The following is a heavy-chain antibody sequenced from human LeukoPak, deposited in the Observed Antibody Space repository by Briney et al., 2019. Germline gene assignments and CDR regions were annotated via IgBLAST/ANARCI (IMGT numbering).Heavy chain of an antibody. V-gene: IGHV1-69*05. D-gene: IGHD4-23*01. CDR2: IIPIFGTA. CDR3: ARDYGGNSGPSHAFDI. Sequence: SVKVSCRASGGTFSSYAISWVRQAPGQGLEWMGRIIPIFGTANYAQKFQGRVTITTDESTSTADMELSSLRSEDTAVYYCARDYGGNSGPSHAFDIWGQGTVVTVSS. J-gene: IGHJ3*02. CDR1: GGTFSSYA.